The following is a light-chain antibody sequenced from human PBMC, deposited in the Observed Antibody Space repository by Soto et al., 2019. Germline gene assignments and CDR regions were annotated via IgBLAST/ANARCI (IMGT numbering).Light chain of an antibody. CDR1: SSNIGAGYA. CDR2: GNN. CDR3: QSSDNSLNIWV. J-gene: IGLJ3*02. Sequence: QSVLTQSPSVSGAPGQRVTISCTGSSSNIGAGYAVHWYQHLPGTVPKLLIYGNNNRPSGVPDRFSGSKSGTSASLAITGLLAEDEADYYSQSSDNSLNIWVFGGGTKVTVL. V-gene: IGLV1-40*01.